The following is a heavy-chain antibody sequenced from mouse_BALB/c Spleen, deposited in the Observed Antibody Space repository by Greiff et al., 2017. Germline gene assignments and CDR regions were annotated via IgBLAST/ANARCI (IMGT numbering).Heavy chain of an antibody. D-gene: IGHD1-1*01. V-gene: IGHV1-80*01. CDR1: GYAFSSYW. CDR2: IYPGDGDT. CDR3: ARGGYGSTTPYFDD. Sequence: QVQLQQSGAELVRPGSSVKISCKASGYAFSSYWMNWVKQRPGQGLEWIGQIYPGDGDTNYNGKFKGKATLTADKSSSTAYMQLSSLTSEDSAVYFCARGGYGSTTPYFDDWGQGTTLTVSS. J-gene: IGHJ2*01.